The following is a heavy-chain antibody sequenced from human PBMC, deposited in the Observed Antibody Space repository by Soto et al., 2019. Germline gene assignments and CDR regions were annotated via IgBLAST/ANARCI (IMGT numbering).Heavy chain of an antibody. J-gene: IGHJ1*01. D-gene: IGHD2-8*01. CDR3: ARAGVEEAIQVGYFQH. CDR1: GFTFSSYG. CDR2: IWYDGSTE. V-gene: IGHV3-33*01. Sequence: QVQLVESGGGVVQSGSSLRLSCAASGFTFSSYGMHWVRQAPGKGLEWVAGIWYDGSTEYYADSVKGRFTISRDNSKNTLYLQMNSLRAEDTAVYYCARAGVEEAIQVGYFQHWGQGTLVTVSS.